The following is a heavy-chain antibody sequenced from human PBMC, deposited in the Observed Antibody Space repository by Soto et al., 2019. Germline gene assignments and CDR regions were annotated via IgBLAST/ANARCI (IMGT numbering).Heavy chain of an antibody. J-gene: IGHJ4*02. CDR1: GGSFSGYY. CDR3: ARGRSIRGVKNLVDY. Sequence: SETLSLTCAVYGGSFSGYYWSWIRQPPGKGLEWIGEINHSGSTNYNPSLKSRVTISVDTSKNQFSLKLSSVTAADTAVYYCARGRSIRGVKNLVDYWGQGTLVTVSS. D-gene: IGHD3-10*01. CDR2: INHSGST. V-gene: IGHV4-34*01.